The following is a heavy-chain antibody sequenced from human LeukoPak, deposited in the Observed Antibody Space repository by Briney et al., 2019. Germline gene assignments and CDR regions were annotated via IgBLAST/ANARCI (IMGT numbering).Heavy chain of an antibody. CDR2: INPNSGGT. CDR3: ARETITIFGVVTRYYFDY. V-gene: IGHV1-2*02. Sequence: ASVKVSCKASGYTFTGYYMHWVRQAPGQGLEWMGWINPNSGGTNYAQKFQGRVTMTRDTSISTAYMELSRLRSDDTAVYYCARETITIFGVVTRYYFDYWGQGTLVTVSS. J-gene: IGHJ4*02. CDR1: GYTFTGYY. D-gene: IGHD3-3*01.